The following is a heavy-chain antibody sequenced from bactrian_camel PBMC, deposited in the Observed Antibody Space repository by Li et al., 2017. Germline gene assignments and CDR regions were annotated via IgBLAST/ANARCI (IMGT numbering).Heavy chain of an antibody. J-gene: IGHJ6*01. CDR2: MDSDGTI. CDR3: AASLPFFKLSDYGRFTETDFPY. V-gene: IGHV3S53*01. D-gene: IGHD1*01. CDR1: GYTYSSYYG. Sequence: HVQLVESGGGSVQAGGSLNLSCAASGYTYSSYYGVAWFRQAPGKEREEVAIMDSDGTIKYGDSVKGRFTISRDNTKKTISLEMSSLRPEDTAMYYCAASLPFFKLSDYGRFTETDFPYWGQGTQVTVS.